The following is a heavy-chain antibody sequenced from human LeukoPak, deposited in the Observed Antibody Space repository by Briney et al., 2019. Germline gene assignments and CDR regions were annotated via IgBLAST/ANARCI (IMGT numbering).Heavy chain of an antibody. Sequence: PGGSLRLSCAGSGFPFSSYSMDWVRQAPGKGLEWISSISMSNFYIYYADSVKGRFTISRDNAKNSLYLQMTSLRAEDTAVYYCAKERDYGDYQTFFDYWGQGTLVTVSS. D-gene: IGHD4-17*01. J-gene: IGHJ4*02. V-gene: IGHV3-21*04. CDR2: ISMSNFYI. CDR1: GFPFSSYS. CDR3: AKERDYGDYQTFFDY.